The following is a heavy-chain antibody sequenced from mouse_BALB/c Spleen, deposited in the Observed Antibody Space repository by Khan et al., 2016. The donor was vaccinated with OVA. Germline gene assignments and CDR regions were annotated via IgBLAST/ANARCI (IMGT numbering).Heavy chain of an antibody. D-gene: IGHD2-1*01. CDR2: IDRPSDDS. J-gene: IGHJ3*01. V-gene: IGHV14-3*02. CDR3: ATRYGNSFAF. Sequence: VQLQQSGADFVKPGASLKFSCSASGFTINDTYIPWIKQTPEQGLEWVARIDRPSDDSNYAPNVQAQSTLTTDTASNTLYLQISSLTSEDTAVYYCATRYGNSFAFWGQGTLVTVSA. CDR1: GFTINDTY.